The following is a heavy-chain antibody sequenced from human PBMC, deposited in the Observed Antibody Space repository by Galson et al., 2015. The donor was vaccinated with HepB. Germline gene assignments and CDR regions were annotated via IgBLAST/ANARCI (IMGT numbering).Heavy chain of an antibody. D-gene: IGHD5-18*01. J-gene: IGHJ4*02. CDR1: GGSISSGGYY. Sequence: TLSLTCTVSGGSISSGGYYWSWIRQHPGKGLEWIGYIYYSGSTYYNPSLKSRVTISVETSKNQFSLKLSSVTAADTAVYYCARGLWIQLWSVYYFDYWGQGTLVTVSS. V-gene: IGHV4-31*03. CDR2: IYYSGST. CDR3: ARGLWIQLWSVYYFDY.